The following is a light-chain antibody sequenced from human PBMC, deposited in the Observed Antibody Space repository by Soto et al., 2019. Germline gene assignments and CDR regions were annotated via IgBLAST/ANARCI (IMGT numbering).Light chain of an antibody. CDR1: SSDVGAYKY. J-gene: IGLJ2*01. CDR3: SSYAGSNNLL. V-gene: IGLV2-8*01. Sequence: QSVLTQPPSASGSLGQSVTISCTGTSSDVGAYKYVSWYQQYPGKAPKLIIYEVNKRPSGIPDRFSGSKSGNTASLTVSGLQAEDEADYYCSSYAGSNNLLFGGGTKVTVL. CDR2: EVN.